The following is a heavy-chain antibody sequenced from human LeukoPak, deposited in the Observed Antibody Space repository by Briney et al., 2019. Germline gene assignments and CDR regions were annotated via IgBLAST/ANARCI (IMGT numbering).Heavy chain of an antibody. J-gene: IGHJ4*02. D-gene: IGHD3-22*01. Sequence: GASVKVSCKASGGTFSSYAISWVRQAPGQGLEWMGRIIPILGIANYAQKFQGRVTITADKSTSTAYMELSSQRSEDTAVYYCARLDYYYDSSGYYSYWGQGTLVTVSS. CDR1: GGTFSSYA. CDR3: ARLDYYYDSSGYYSY. CDR2: IIPILGIA. V-gene: IGHV1-69*04.